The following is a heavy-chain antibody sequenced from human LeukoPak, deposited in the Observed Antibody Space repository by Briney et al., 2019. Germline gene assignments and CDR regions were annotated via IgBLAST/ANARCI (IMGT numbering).Heavy chain of an antibody. J-gene: IGHJ4*02. CDR2: IFYSGST. D-gene: IGHD3-10*01. CDR3: ARWDYMVRGKDGSHFDF. Sequence: KPSETLSLTCTVSGGSISSTSYYWGWIRQPPGKGLEWIGNIFYSGSTYYNSSLKSRVTISVDTSKNQFSLKLFSVTAADTAVYYCARWDYMVRGKDGSHFDFWGPGTLVTVSS. CDR1: GGSISSTSYY. V-gene: IGHV4-39*07.